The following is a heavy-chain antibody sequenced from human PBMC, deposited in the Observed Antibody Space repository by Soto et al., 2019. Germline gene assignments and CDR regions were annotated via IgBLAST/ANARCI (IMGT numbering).Heavy chain of an antibody. J-gene: IGHJ6*02. V-gene: IGHV5-51*01. D-gene: IGHD6-13*01. CDR2: IYPGDSDT. Sequence: GESLKISCKGSGYSFTSYWIGWVRQMPGKGLEWMGIIYPGDSDTRYSPSFQGQVTISADKSISTAYLQWSSLKASDTAMYYCARTAAAGKYYYGTDVWGQGTTVTAP. CDR3: ARTAAAGKYYYGTDV. CDR1: GYSFTSYW.